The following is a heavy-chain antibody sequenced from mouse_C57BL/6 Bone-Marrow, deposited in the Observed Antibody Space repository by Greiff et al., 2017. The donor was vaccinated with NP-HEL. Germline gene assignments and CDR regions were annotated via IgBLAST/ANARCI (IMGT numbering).Heavy chain of an antibody. V-gene: IGHV1-4*01. CDR3: ARHFITTVVATRGFDV. Sequence: QVQLQQSGAELARPGASVKMSCKASGYTFTSYTMHWVKQRPGQGLEWIGYINPSSGYTKYNQKFKDKATLTADKSSSTAYMQLSSLTSEDSAVYYCARHFITTVVATRGFDVWGTGTTVTVSS. CDR1: GYTFTSYT. CDR2: INPSSGYT. J-gene: IGHJ1*03. D-gene: IGHD1-1*01.